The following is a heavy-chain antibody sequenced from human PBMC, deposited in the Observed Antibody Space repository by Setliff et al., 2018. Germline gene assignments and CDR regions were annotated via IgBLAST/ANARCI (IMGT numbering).Heavy chain of an antibody. Sequence: ASVKVSCKASGYTFTSYAMHWVRQAPGQRLEWMGWINPSGGSTSYAQKFQGRVTMTRDTSTSTVYMELSSLRSEDTAVYYCARGLAYGYYFDYWGQGTLVTVSS. D-gene: IGHD4-17*01. CDR2: INPSGGST. J-gene: IGHJ4*02. CDR1: GYTFTSYA. CDR3: ARGLAYGYYFDY. V-gene: IGHV1-46*01.